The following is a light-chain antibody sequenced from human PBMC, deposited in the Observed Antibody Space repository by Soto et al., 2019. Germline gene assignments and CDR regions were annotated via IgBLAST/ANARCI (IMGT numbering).Light chain of an antibody. CDR2: LGS. CDR3: MQGLMTPFT. Sequence: IVLTQSPFSLSVTPGEPASISCRSSQSLLSTHDYNYLDRYLQKPGQSPEVLIYLGSNRASGVPERFSGSGSGTDFTLQISRVEAEDVGVYFCMQGLMTPFTFGGGTKVEIK. V-gene: IGKV2-28*01. J-gene: IGKJ4*01. CDR1: QSLLSTHDYNY.